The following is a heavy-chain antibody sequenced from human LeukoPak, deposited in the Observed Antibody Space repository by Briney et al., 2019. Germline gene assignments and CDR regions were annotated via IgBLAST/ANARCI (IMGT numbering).Heavy chain of an antibody. CDR1: GFTFSNYA. CDR2: ISGSGGTT. D-gene: IGHD6-6*01. Sequence: GGSLRLSCAASGFTFSNYAMSWVRQAPGKGLEWVSGISGSGGTTNYADSVRGRFTISRDNAKNSLYLQMNSLRAEDTAVYYCARKGPYSSSSEGFDYWGQGTLVTVSS. CDR3: ARKGPYSSSSEGFDY. J-gene: IGHJ4*01. V-gene: IGHV3-23*01.